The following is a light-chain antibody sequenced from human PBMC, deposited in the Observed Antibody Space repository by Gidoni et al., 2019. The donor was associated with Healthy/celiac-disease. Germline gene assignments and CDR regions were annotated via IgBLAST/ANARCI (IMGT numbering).Light chain of an antibody. V-gene: IGKV3-11*01. CDR3: QQRSNWPLFT. CDR1: QSVSSY. CDR2: DAS. J-gene: IGKJ3*01. Sequence: EIVLTQSPATLSLSPGERATLSCRASQSVSSYLAWYQQKPGQAPRLLIYDASNRATGIPARCSGSGSGTDFTLTISSLEPEDFAVYYCQQRSNWPLFTFXPXTKVDIK.